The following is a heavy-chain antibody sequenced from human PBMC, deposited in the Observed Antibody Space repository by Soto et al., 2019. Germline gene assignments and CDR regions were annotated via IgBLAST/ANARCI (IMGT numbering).Heavy chain of an antibody. J-gene: IGHJ5*02. CDR2: ISYSGST. Sequence: SETLSLTCTVSGGSIIGHYWSWIRQPPVKGLQYIGYISYSGSTNYNPSLKSRVTISLDTSSNQFSLRLSSVTAADTAVYYCARDVALQHATGYYDFWSGNNKWFDPWGQRLTVTASS. V-gene: IGHV4-59*11. CDR1: GGSIIGHY. D-gene: IGHD3-3*01. CDR3: ARDVALQHATGYYDFWSGNNKWFDP.